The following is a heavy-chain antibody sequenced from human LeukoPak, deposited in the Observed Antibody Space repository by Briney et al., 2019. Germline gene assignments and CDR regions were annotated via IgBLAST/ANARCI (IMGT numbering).Heavy chain of an antibody. CDR1: GFTFSNYG. V-gene: IGHV3-30*18. Sequence: GGSLRLSCAASGFTFSNYGMHWVRQAPGKGLEWVAVISYDGNNKYYADSVKGRFTISRDNSKNTLYLQMNSLRAEDTAVYYCAKADYYDSSGYKVYYLDYWGQGTLVTVSS. CDR2: ISYDGNNK. D-gene: IGHD3-22*01. CDR3: AKADYYDSSGYKVYYLDY. J-gene: IGHJ4*02.